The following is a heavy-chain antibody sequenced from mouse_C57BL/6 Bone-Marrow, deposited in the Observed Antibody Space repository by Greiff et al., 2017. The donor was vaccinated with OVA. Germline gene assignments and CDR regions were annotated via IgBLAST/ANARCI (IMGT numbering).Heavy chain of an antibody. J-gene: IGHJ2*01. CDR3: ARRGFYYDYDVDY. CDR2: IYPGDGDT. CDR1: GYAFSSYW. V-gene: IGHV1-80*01. D-gene: IGHD2-4*01. Sequence: QVQLQQSGAELVKPGASVKISCKASGYAFSSYWMNWVKQRPGKGLEWIGQIYPGDGDTNYNGKFKGKATLTADKSSNTSYMQLSSLTSEDSAVYFCARRGFYYDYDVDYWGQGTALTVSS.